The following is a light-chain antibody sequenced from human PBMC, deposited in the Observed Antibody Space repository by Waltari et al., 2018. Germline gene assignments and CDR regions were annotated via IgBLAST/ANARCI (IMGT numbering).Light chain of an antibody. CDR3: QTGGHGTWV. CDR1: SVHSSNV. J-gene: IGLJ3*02. CDR2: VNSDGSH. Sequence: QLVLTQSPSASASLGASVKLTCTLSSVHSSNVIAWLQQRPEKGPRYLMKVNSDGSHNKGDEIPDRFSGSSSGAERYLTIPSLQSEDEGDYYCQTGGHGTWVFGAGTKLTVL. V-gene: IGLV4-69*01.